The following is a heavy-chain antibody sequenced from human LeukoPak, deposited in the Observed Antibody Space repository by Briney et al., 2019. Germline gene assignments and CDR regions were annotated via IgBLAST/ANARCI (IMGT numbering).Heavy chain of an antibody. CDR2: INWNGGST. J-gene: IGHJ4*02. D-gene: IGHD3-16*01. CDR1: GFTFDDYG. Sequence: GGSQRLSCAASGFTFDDYGMSWVRQAPGKGLEWVSGINWNGGSTGYADSVKGRFTISRDNSKNTLYLQMNSLRAEDTAVYYCAKDVMIPRGWGQGTLVTVSS. V-gene: IGHV3-20*04. CDR3: AKDVMIPRG.